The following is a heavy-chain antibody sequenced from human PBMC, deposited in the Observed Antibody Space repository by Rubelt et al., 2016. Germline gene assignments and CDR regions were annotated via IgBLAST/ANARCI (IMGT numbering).Heavy chain of an antibody. CDR1: GASVSSSGYY. V-gene: IGHV4-39*07. CDR3: AMEPLLRGVIKGFDS. D-gene: IGHD3-10*01. CDR2: SYQSGST. J-gene: IGHJ5*01. Sequence: QVQLQESGPGLVKPSETLSLTCTVSGASVSSSGYYWGWVRQSPGKGLGWIGSSYQSGSTYYNPSLESRVTLSLDTSNNQFSLTGKSGTAADTAVYYCAMEPLLRGVIKGFDSWGQGTLVTVSS.